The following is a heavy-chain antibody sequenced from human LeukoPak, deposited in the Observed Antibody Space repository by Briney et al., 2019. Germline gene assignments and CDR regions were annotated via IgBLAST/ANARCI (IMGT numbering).Heavy chain of an antibody. CDR3: ARDHIVATPFDY. D-gene: IGHD5-12*01. V-gene: IGHV3-30*03. CDR1: GFTFSSYG. J-gene: IGHJ4*02. Sequence: GGSLRLSCAASGFTFSSYGMHWGRQAPRQGLEWVAVISDDGSNKYYADSVKGRFTISRDNSKNTLYLQMNSLRDEDTAVYFCARDHIVATPFDYWGQGTLVTVSS. CDR2: ISDDGSNK.